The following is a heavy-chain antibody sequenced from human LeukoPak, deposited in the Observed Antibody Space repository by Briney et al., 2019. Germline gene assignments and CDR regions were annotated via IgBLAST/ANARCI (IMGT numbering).Heavy chain of an antibody. CDR3: ARLWFGERDYFYGMDV. CDR1: GYSFTTYW. D-gene: IGHD3-10*01. J-gene: IGHJ6*02. Sequence: GESLKFSCKGSGYSFTTYWIGWVRQMPGKGLEWMGIIYPGDSDTRYSPSFQGQVTISADKSITTAYLQWSSLKASDTAMYYCARLWFGERDYFYGMDVWGQGTTVTVSS. CDR2: IYPGDSDT. V-gene: IGHV5-51*01.